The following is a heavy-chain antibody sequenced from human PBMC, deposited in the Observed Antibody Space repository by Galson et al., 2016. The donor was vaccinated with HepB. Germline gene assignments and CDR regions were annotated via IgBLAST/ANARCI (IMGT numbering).Heavy chain of an antibody. CDR1: AFSFTNSA. J-gene: IGHJ4*02. V-gene: IGHV1-58*01. CDR2: IVVGSGDT. D-gene: IGHD1-14*01. CDR3: AAGNRVGVTYNLEY. Sequence: SVKVSCKASAFSFTNSAVQWVRQDRGQRLEWIGWIVVGSGDTKYAQKYQDRLSISWDMSTSTVYMELSSLRSEDTAVYYCAAGNRVGVTYNLEYWGQGTLVTVSS.